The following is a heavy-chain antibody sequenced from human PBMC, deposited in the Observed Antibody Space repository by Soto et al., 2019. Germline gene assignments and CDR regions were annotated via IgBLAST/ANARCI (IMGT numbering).Heavy chain of an antibody. CDR3: ARDSPPFYYDSSGPLPGYGAFDI. V-gene: IGHV4-31*03. J-gene: IGHJ3*02. Sequence: TVSGGSISSGGYYWSWIRQHPGKGLEWIGYIYYSGSTYYNPSLKSRVTISVDTSKNQFSLKLSSVTAADTAVYYCARDSPPFYYDSSGPLPGYGAFDIWGQGTMVTVSS. CDR1: GGSISSGGYY. D-gene: IGHD3-22*01. CDR2: IYYSGST.